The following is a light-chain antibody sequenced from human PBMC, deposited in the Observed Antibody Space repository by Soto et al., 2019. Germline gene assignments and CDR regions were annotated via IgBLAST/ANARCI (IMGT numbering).Light chain of an antibody. J-gene: IGKJ1*01. CDR1: QSISNW. CDR3: QHYNTWPWT. V-gene: IGKV1-5*01. Sequence: DIQMTQSPSTRPSSLSYIVTITCRASQSISNWLAWYQQKPGTAPKLLIYHASTLESGVPSRFSGSGSGTEFILTISSLQSEDFAVYYCQHYNTWPWTFGQGTKVDIK. CDR2: HAS.